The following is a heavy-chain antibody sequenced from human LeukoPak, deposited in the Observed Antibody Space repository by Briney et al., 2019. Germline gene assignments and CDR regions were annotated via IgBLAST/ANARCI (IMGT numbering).Heavy chain of an antibody. V-gene: IGHV3-7*01. CDR1: GFTFSTSW. J-gene: IGHJ4*02. CDR3: ARSTAGFDY. Sequence: GGSLRLSCGASGFTFSTSWMAWVRQAPGRGLEWVANIKEDGSEKYYVDSVKGRFTISRDNARNSLFLQMNSLRAEDTALYYCARSTAGFDYWGQGTLVTVSS. CDR2: IKEDGSEK. D-gene: IGHD2-2*01.